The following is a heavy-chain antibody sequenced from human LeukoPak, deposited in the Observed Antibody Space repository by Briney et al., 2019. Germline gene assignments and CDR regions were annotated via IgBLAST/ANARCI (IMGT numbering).Heavy chain of an antibody. CDR2: ISGSGGST. V-gene: IGHV3-23*01. D-gene: IGHD4-11*01. CDR3: AKDFSIDDSNPFRSGVYFDY. CDR1: GFTFSSYA. J-gene: IGHJ4*02. Sequence: GGSLRLSCAASGFTFSSYAMSWVRQAPGKGLEWVSAISGSGGSTHYADSVKGRFTISRDNSKNTLYLQMNSLRAEDTAVYYCAKDFSIDDSNPFRSGVYFDYWGQGTLVTVSS.